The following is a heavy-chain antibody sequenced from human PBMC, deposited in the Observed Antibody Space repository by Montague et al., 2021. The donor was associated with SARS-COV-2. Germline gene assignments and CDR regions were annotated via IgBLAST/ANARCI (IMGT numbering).Heavy chain of an antibody. CDR3: AREYRIELWQTNWYFGL. J-gene: IGHJ2*01. CDR2: IYHSGNT. D-gene: IGHD3-16*01. Sequence: SETLSLTCAASGDSIGNGHWWSWVRQPPGKGLEWIGYIYHSGNTKYNPSLKSRVSISVDTSKNQFSLRLSSVNAADTAVEYCAREYRIELWQTNWYFGLWGRGTLVTVSS. V-gene: IGHV4-4*02. CDR1: GDSIGNGHW.